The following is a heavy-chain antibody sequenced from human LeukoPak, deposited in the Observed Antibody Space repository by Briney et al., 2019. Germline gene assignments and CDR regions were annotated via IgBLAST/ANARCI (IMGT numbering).Heavy chain of an antibody. CDR3: TRSGGSYYTY. CDR2: IKQDGGEK. CDR1: GFTFSSYW. J-gene: IGHJ4*02. D-gene: IGHD1-26*01. V-gene: IGHV3-7*01. Sequence: GGSLRLSCVASGFTFSSYWMSWVRQAPGKGLEWVANIKQDGGEKYYVDSVKGRFTISRDNAKNSLFLQMNSLRAEDTAVYYCTRSGGSYYTYWGQGTLVTVSS.